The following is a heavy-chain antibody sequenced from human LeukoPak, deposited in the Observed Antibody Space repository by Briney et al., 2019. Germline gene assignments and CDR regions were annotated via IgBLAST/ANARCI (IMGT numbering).Heavy chain of an antibody. Sequence: GGSLRLSWVASGFTFSNFAMNWVRQAPGKGLEWVSTISSGVGNMYYADSVKGRFTVSRDNAKNSVFLQMSSLRAEDTAVYYCARGDYPRQWGKGTTVTVSS. CDR3: ARGDYPRQ. D-gene: IGHD2-21*01. J-gene: IGHJ6*04. V-gene: IGHV3-21*01. CDR1: GFTFSNFA. CDR2: ISSGVGNM.